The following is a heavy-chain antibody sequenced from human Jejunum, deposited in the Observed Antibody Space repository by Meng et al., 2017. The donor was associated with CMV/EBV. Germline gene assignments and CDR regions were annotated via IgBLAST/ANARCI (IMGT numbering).Heavy chain of an antibody. V-gene: IGHV1-18*01. CDR3: ARDPFDYWFDP. J-gene: IGHJ5*02. CDR1: GYTVTDWG. Sequence: KASGYTVTDWGRRGARQAPGQGREWMGWSSTNNDNTNYEQKLKGRVNMTTDTSKSTAYMELRNLRADDTAVYYCARDPFDYWFDPWGQGTLVTVSS. D-gene: IGHD3-9*01. CDR2: SSTNNDNT.